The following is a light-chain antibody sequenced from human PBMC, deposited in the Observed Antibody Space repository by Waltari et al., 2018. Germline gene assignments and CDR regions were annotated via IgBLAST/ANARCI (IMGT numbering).Light chain of an antibody. CDR2: GAS. CDR3: QQRNNWPIT. V-gene: IGKV3-11*01. J-gene: IGKJ5*01. CDR1: QSIFTY. Sequence: ETVLTQSPATLSLSPGERATLSCRASQSIFTYLAWYQQNPGQAPRLLIYGASNRATGVPARFSGSGSGTDFTLTISSLEPEDFAVYYCQQRNNWPITYGQGTRLEIK.